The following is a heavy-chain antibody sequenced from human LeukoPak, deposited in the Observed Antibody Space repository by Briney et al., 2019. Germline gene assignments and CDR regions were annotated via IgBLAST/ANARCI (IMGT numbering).Heavy chain of an antibody. CDR2: ISSSSSYI. Sequence: GGSLRLSCAASGFTFSSYSMNWVRQAPGKGLEWVSSISSSSSYIYYADSVKGRFTISRDNAKNSLYLQMNSLRAEDTAVYYCARDGPGNYDILTGYYSWGQGTLVTVSS. V-gene: IGHV3-21*01. J-gene: IGHJ4*02. CDR1: GFTFSSYS. D-gene: IGHD3-9*01. CDR3: ARDGPGNYDILTGYYS.